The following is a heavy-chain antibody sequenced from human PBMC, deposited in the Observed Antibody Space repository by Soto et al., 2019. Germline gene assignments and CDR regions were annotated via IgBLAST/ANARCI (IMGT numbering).Heavy chain of an antibody. V-gene: IGHV4-59*01. D-gene: IGHD3-10*01. CDR3: ARGRGLRGYYGSGSYYNYYYYYGMDV. CDR1: GGSISSYY. J-gene: IGHJ6*02. Sequence: PSETLSLTCTVSGGSISSYYWSWIRQPPGKGLEWIGYIYYSGSTNYNPSLKSRVTISVDTSKNQFSLKLSSVTAADTAVYYCARGRGLRGYYGSGSYYNYYYYYGMDVWGQGTTVTVSS. CDR2: IYYSGST.